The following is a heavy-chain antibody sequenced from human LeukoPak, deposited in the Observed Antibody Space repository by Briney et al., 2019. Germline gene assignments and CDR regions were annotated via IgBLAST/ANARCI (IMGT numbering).Heavy chain of an antibody. CDR3: ARGPPAFSSVAVDY. V-gene: IGHV1-69*05. D-gene: IGHD6-19*01. Sequence: SVKVSCKASGGTFSSYAISWVRQAPGQGLEWMGRIIPIFGTANYAQKFQGRVTITTDESTSTAYMELSSLRSEDTAVFYCARGPPAFSSVAVDYWGQGTLVTVSS. CDR1: GGTFSSYA. J-gene: IGHJ4*02. CDR2: IIPIFGTA.